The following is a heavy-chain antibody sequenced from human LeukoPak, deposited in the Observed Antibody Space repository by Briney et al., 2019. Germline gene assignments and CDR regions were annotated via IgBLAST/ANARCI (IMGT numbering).Heavy chain of an antibody. D-gene: IGHD2-2*01. CDR1: VFAFSSYN. J-gene: IGHJ4*02. CDR3: ARPYCYSTSCPTFEY. V-gene: IGHV3-48*01. CDR2: ISSGSDTI. Sequence: GGSLRLSCAAPVFAFSSYNMDWVRQAPGKGLEWVSYISSGSDTIFYADSVKGRFPISRDNAKNSLYLQMNSLRAEDTAVYYCARPYCYSTSCPTFEYWGQGTLVTVSS.